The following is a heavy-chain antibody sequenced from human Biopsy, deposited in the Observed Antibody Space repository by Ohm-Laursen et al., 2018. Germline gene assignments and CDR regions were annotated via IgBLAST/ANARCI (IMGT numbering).Heavy chain of an antibody. CDR2: NIPILGTG. CDR1: GGTFSNYG. Sequence: SSVKVSCKAPGGTFSNYGVNWVRQAPGQGLEWLGGNIPILGTGNYAQKFQDRVTVAADTSTSTATMELRSLRSDDTAVYYCATKLTGYFHHWGQGILVIVSS. J-gene: IGHJ1*01. V-gene: IGHV1-69*06. D-gene: IGHD3-9*01. CDR3: ATKLTGYFHH.